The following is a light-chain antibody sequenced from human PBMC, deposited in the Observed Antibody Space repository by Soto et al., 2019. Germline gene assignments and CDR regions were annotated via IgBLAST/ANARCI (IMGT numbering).Light chain of an antibody. V-gene: IGKV3-20*01. Sequence: EIVLTQSPGTLSLSPGDRATLSCRASQSVSTNYLAWYQQKPGQAPRILIYGASSRATGIPDRFSGSGSGTDFTLTISRLEPEDFAVYYCKNYDVLPPLTLGGGTKVDIK. J-gene: IGKJ4*01. CDR1: QSVSTNY. CDR3: KNYDVLPPLT. CDR2: GAS.